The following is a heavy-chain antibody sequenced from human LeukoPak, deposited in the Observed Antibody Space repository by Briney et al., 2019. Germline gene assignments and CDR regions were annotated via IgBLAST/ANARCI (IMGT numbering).Heavy chain of an antibody. CDR3: ARPMVGATRFDY. D-gene: IGHD1-26*01. J-gene: IGHJ4*02. CDR2: IYYSGST. V-gene: IGHV4-61*01. CDR1: SGYVNSGSYY. Sequence: SETLSLTCTVSSGYVNSGSYYWNWIRQPPGKGLEWIGYIYYSGSTNYNPSLKSRVTISVDTSKNQFSLKLSSVTAADTAVYYCARPMVGATRFDYWGQGTLVTVSS.